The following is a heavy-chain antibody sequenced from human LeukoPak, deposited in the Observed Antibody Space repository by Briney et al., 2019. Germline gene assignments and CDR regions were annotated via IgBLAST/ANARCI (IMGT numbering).Heavy chain of an antibody. D-gene: IGHD5-18*01. V-gene: IGHV1-3*01. CDR3: ARVRKGDTAMVPFDY. Sequence: ASVKVSCKASGYTFTSYAMHWVRRAPGQRLEWMGWINAGNGNTKYSQKFQGRVTITRDTSASTAYMELSSLRSEDTAVYYCARVRKGDTAMVPFDYWGQGTLVTVSS. J-gene: IGHJ4*02. CDR1: GYTFTSYA. CDR2: INAGNGNT.